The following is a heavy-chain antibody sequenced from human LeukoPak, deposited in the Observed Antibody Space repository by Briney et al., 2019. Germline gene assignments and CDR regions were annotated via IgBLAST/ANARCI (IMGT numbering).Heavy chain of an antibody. CDR2: IYTGDRT. Sequence: PGGSLRLSCAASGFIVSSHYMNWVRQAPGKGLEWVSVIYTGDRTYYADSVKGRFIISRDNSKNTVSLQMNSLRAEDTAVYYCAKRTGTTNAFDIWGQGTMVTVSS. J-gene: IGHJ3*02. V-gene: IGHV3-66*01. D-gene: IGHD1-1*01. CDR1: GFIVSSHY. CDR3: AKRTGTTNAFDI.